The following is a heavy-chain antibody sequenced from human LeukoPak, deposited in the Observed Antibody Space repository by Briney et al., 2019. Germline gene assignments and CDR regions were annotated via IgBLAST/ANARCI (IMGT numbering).Heavy chain of an antibody. CDR3: ARLTLRFLIDP. CDR1: GYSISSGYY. Sequence: SETLSHTCTVSGYSISSGYYWGWIRQPPGKGLEWIGSIYHSGSTYYNPSFKSRVTISVDTSKNQFSLKLSSVTAADTAVYYCARLTLRFLIDPWGQGTLVTVSS. D-gene: IGHD3-3*01. V-gene: IGHV4-38-2*02. J-gene: IGHJ5*02. CDR2: IYHSGST.